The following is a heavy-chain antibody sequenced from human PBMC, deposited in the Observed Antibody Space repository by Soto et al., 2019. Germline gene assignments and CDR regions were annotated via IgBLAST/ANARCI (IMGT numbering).Heavy chain of an antibody. CDR3: ARDILSRDSSGWLHYYYGMDV. V-gene: IGHV4-61*01. Sequence: SETLSLTCTVSGGSVSSGSYYWSWIRQPPGKGLEWIGYIYYSGSTNYNPSLKSRVTISVDTSKNQFSLKLSSVTAADTAVYYCARDILSRDSSGWLHYYYGMDVWGQGTTVTVSS. CDR2: IYYSGST. CDR1: GGSVSSGSYY. J-gene: IGHJ6*02. D-gene: IGHD6-19*01.